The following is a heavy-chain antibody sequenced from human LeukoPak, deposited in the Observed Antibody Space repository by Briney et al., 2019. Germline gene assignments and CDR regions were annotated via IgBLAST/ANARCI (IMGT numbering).Heavy chain of an antibody. CDR2: INPNSGGT. CDR1: GYTFTGYY. J-gene: IGHJ5*02. D-gene: IGHD2-15*01. CDR3: ARDSQGYCSGGSCYFSGWFDP. V-gene: IGHV1-2*02. Sequence: ASVKVSCKASGYTFTGYYMHWVRQAPGQGLEWMGWINPNSGGTNYAQKFQGRVTMTRDTSISTAYMELSRLRSGDTAVYYCARDSQGYCSGGSCYFSGWFDPWGQGTLVTVSS.